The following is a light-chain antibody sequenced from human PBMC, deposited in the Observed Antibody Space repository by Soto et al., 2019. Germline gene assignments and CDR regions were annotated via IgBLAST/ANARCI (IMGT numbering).Light chain of an antibody. CDR2: GAS. Sequence: EIVMTQSPATLSVSPGERATLSCRASQSVSSNLAWYQQKPGQAPRLLIYGASTRATGIPARFSGSGSGTEFTLTISRLDPEDFAVYYCRQYGRSLEFAVGGGTKV. V-gene: IGKV3-15*01. CDR3: RQYGRSLEFA. CDR1: QSVSSN. J-gene: IGKJ4*01.